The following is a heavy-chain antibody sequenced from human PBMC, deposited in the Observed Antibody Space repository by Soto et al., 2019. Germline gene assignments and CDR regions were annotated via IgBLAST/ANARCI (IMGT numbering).Heavy chain of an antibody. V-gene: IGHV3-9*01. D-gene: IGHD3-10*01. CDR1: GFTFDDYA. J-gene: IGHJ4*02. CDR3: AKDGDASGSYYTSYHFDY. Sequence: EVQLVESGGGLVQPGRSLRLSCAVSGFTFDDYAMHWVRQAPGKGLEWVSGINWNGGSTDYADSVKGRFTISRDNAKNSLYLQMNSLRAEDTALYYCAKDGDASGSYYTSYHFDYWGQGTLVTVSS. CDR2: INWNGGST.